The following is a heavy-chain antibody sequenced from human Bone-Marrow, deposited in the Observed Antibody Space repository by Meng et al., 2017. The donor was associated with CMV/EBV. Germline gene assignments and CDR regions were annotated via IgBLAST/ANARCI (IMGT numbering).Heavy chain of an antibody. Sequence: GGSLRLSCAASGFIFDDHAMHWVRQAPGKGLEWVSCISWNSDSLQYADSGKGRCTISRDNAKNFLELQLNGLRGDDSDVYCCARGRCRYLRSGYIDDWGLGTLVTVSS. CDR3: ARGRCRYLRSGYIDD. V-gene: IGHV3-9*01. J-gene: IGHJ4*02. D-gene: IGHD1-26*01. CDR2: ISWNSDSL. CDR1: GFIFDDHA.